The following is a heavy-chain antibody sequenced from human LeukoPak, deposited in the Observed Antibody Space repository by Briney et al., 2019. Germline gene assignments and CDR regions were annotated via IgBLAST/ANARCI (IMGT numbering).Heavy chain of an antibody. V-gene: IGHV4-39*07. D-gene: IGHD3-10*01. CDR2: IYYSGST. Sequence: SETLSLTCTVSGGSISSSSYSWGWIRQPPGKGLEWIGSIYYSGSTYYNPSLKSRVTISVDTSKNQFSLKLSSVTAADTAVYYCARDRHGSGSYFDYWGQGTLVTVSS. CDR1: GGSISSSSYS. CDR3: ARDRHGSGSYFDY. J-gene: IGHJ4*02.